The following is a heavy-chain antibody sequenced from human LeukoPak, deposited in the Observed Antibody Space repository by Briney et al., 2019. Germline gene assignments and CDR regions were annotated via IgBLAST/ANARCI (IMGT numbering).Heavy chain of an antibody. CDR3: ARNIRYSSGLNWFDP. D-gene: IGHD6-19*01. Sequence: SETLSLTCTVSGGSISGSSDYWGWIRQPPGKGLEWIGSIHYSGSTYYNPSLKSRVTISVDTSKKQCSLKLSSVTAADTAVYYCARNIRYSSGLNWFDPWGQGTLVTVSS. CDR2: IHYSGST. J-gene: IGHJ5*02. V-gene: IGHV4-39*01. CDR1: GGSISGSSDY.